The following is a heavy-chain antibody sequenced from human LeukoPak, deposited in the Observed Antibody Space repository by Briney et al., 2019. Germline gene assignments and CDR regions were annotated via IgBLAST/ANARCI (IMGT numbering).Heavy chain of an antibody. V-gene: IGHV3-30*04. CDR2: ISYGGSNK. CDR3: ARETGDEGVIILKPYFDY. J-gene: IGHJ4*02. CDR1: GFTFSSYA. Sequence: SLRLSGAGSGFTFSSYAMHWVRQAPGKGREGGAVISYGGSNKYYADSVKGRFTIARDKTKNRMELQMNSLSAEDTDYYCCARETGDEGVIILKPYFDYWGQGTLVTVSS. D-gene: IGHD3-10*01.